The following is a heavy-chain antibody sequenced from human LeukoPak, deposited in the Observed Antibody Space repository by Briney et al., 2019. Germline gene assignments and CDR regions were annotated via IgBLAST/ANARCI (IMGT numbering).Heavy chain of an antibody. J-gene: IGHJ5*02. V-gene: IGHV3-49*04. CDR2: IRSKAYGGTT. CDR3: TRDEGVIGWFDP. D-gene: IGHD2/OR15-2a*01. Sequence: GGSLRLSCTASGFTFGDYVMNWVRQAPGKGREWVGFIRSKAYGGTTEYAASVKGRFTISRDDSKSIAYLQMNSLKTEDTAVYYCTRDEGVIGWFDPWGQGTLVTVSS. CDR1: GFTFGDYV.